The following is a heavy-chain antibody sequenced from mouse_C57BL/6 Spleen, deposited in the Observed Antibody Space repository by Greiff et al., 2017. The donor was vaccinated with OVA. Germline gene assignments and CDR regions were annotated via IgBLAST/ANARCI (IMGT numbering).Heavy chain of an antibody. CDR3: ARSGYYGNYDYAMDY. V-gene: IGHV1-81*01. J-gene: IGHJ4*01. CDR2: IYPRSGNT. CDR1: GYTFTSYG. D-gene: IGHD2-1*01. Sequence: QVQLQQSGAELARPGASVKLSCKASGYTFTSYGISWVKQRTGQGLEWIGEIYPRSGNTYYNEKFKGKATLTADKSSSTAYMELRSLTSEDSAVYFCARSGYYGNYDYAMDYWGQGTSVTVSS.